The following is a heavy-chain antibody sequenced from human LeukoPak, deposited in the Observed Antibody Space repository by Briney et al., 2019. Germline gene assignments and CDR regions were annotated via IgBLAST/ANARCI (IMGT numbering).Heavy chain of an antibody. CDR1: GFTFSSYG. Sequence: GGSLRLSCAASGFTFSSYGMHWVRQAPGKGLEWVAVISYDGSNKYYADSVKGRFTISRDNSKNTLYLQMNSLRAEDTAVYYCAKDGELSYYYGSGAVRWEYYFDYWGQGTLVTVSS. CDR2: ISYDGSNK. CDR3: AKDGELSYYYGSGAVRWEYYFDY. V-gene: IGHV3-30*18. J-gene: IGHJ4*02. D-gene: IGHD3-10*01.